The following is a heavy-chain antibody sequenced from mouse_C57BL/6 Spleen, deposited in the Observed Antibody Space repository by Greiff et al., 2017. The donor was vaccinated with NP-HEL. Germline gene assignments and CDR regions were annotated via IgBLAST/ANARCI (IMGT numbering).Heavy chain of an antibody. CDR1: GYTFTSYW. D-gene: IGHD1-1*01. Sequence: QVQLQQPGAELVWPGSSVKLSCKASGYTFTSYWMDWVKQRPGQGLEWIGNIYPSDSETHYNQKFKDKATLTVDKSSSTAYMQLSSLTSEDSAVYYCASTVVANFDYWGQGTTLTVSS. J-gene: IGHJ2*01. CDR2: IYPSDSET. CDR3: ASTVVANFDY. V-gene: IGHV1-61*01.